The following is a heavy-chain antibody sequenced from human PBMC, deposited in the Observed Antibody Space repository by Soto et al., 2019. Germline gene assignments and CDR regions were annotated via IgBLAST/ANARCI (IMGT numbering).Heavy chain of an antibody. V-gene: IGHV3-30-3*01. Sequence: GESLKISCAASGFTFSSYAMHWVRQAPGKGMERVAVISYDGSNKYYADSVKGRFTISRDKSKNTLYLQMNSLRAEDTAVYYCARGLYTMVRGVYSSGDWGEGTLVTVSS. J-gene: IGHJ4*02. D-gene: IGHD3-10*01. CDR3: ARGLYTMVRGVYSSGD. CDR1: GFTFSSYA. CDR2: ISYDGSNK.